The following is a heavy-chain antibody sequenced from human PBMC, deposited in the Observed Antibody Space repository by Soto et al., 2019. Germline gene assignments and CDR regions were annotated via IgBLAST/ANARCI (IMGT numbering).Heavy chain of an antibody. CDR2: IDPSDSST. V-gene: IGHV5-10-1*01. CDR1: GYTFSSYW. D-gene: IGHD5-18*01. CDR3: AATGYTYGYHFDH. J-gene: IGHJ4*02. Sequence: PXESLTISCKASGYTFSSYWITLVRQMPGKGLEWMGRIDPSDSSTKYGPSLQGHVTMSIDKSITTAHLQWTSLKVSDTAIYYCAATGYTYGYHFDHWGQGTQVTVSS.